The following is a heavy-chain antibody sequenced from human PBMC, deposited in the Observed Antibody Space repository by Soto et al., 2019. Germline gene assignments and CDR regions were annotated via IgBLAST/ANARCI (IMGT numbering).Heavy chain of an antibody. CDR2: INAGNGNT. CDR1: GYTFTSYA. D-gene: IGHD3-9*01. CDR3: ARDFGGLRYFDWSLGFDP. V-gene: IGHV1-3*01. J-gene: IGHJ5*02. Sequence: ASVKVSCKASGYTFTSYAMHWVRQAPGQRLEWMGWINAGNGNTEYSQKFQGRVTITRDTSASTAYMELSSLRSEDTAVYYCARDFGGLRYFDWSLGFDPWGQGTLVTVSS.